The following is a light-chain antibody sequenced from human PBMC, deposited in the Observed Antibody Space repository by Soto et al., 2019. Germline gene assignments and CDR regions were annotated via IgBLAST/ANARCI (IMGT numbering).Light chain of an antibody. J-gene: IGKJ4*01. V-gene: IGKV3-11*01. Sequence: EIVMTQSPATLSVSPGESATLSCRASQSVRSYLAWYQQQPGQAPRLLIYDAFNRATGIPARFSGSGSGTDFTLTISSLEPEDFAIYYCQQRSNWPLTFGGGTKVDIK. CDR2: DAF. CDR3: QQRSNWPLT. CDR1: QSVRSY.